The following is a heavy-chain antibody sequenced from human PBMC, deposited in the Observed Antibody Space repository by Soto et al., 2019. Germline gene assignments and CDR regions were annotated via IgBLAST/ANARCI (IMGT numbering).Heavy chain of an antibody. J-gene: IGHJ6*02. D-gene: IGHD2-15*01. CDR1: GFTFSSYG. CDR2: ISYDGSNK. Sequence: LRLSCAASGFTFSSYGMHWVRQAPGKGLEWVAVISYDGSNKYYADSVKGRFTISRDNAKNSVYLQVNNLRDEDTAVYYCARDWDIVILSVPIPNYNYGMDVWGQGTTVTVSS. CDR3: ARDWDIVILSVPIPNYNYGMDV. V-gene: IGHV3-30*03.